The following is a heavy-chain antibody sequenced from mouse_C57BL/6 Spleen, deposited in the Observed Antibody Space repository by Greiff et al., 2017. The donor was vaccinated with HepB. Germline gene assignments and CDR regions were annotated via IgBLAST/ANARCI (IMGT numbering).Heavy chain of an antibody. D-gene: IGHD4-1*01. J-gene: IGHJ3*01. Sequence: VQLQQSGPELVKPGASVKMSCKASGYTFTDYNMHWVKQSHGKSLEWIGYINPNNGGTSYNQKFKGKATLTVNKSSSTAYMELRSLTSEDSAVYYCASPPNWDWFAYWGQGTLVTVSA. CDR2: INPNNGGT. CDR3: ASPPNWDWFAY. CDR1: GYTFTDYN. V-gene: IGHV1-22*01.